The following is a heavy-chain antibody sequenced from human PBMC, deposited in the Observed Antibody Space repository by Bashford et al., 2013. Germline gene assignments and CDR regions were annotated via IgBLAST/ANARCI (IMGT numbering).Heavy chain of an antibody. V-gene: IGHV1-3*04. CDR1: DTPSLAFA. Sequence: VASVKVSARLLDTPSLAFAMHWVRQAPGQGLEWMGWINTGNGDTTYSPQFQGRVTITRDTSATTAYMELSSLRSEDTAVYYCATGSRRDYWGQGTLVTVSS. CDR2: INTGNGDT. CDR3: ATGSRRDY. D-gene: IGHD6-13*01. J-gene: IGHJ4*02.